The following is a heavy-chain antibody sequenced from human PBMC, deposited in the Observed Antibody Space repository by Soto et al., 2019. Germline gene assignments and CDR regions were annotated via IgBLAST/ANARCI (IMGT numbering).Heavy chain of an antibody. D-gene: IGHD2-15*01. V-gene: IGHV4-34*01. Sequence: QVQLQQWGAGLLKPSETLSLTCAVYGGSFSGYYWSWIRQPPGKGLEWIGEINHSGSTNYNPSLKSRVTISVDTSKNQFSLKLSSVSAADTAVYYCARGKWSYYYYGMDVWGQGTTVTVSS. CDR1: GGSFSGYY. CDR3: ARGKWSYYYYGMDV. CDR2: INHSGST. J-gene: IGHJ6*02.